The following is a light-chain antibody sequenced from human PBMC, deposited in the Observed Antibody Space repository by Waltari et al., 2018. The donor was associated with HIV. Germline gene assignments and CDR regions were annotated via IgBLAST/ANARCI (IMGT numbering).Light chain of an antibody. CDR3: GRWDSSLSGHWV. Sequence: QSVLTQPPSVSAAPGQKVTISCSETSSKIGNLYVSWYQQLPGTAPQLLIYDDNKRPAGIPDRISGSKSGTTATLGITGLQTGDEADYYCGRWDSSLSGHWVFGGGTKLTVL. J-gene: IGLJ3*02. V-gene: IGLV1-51*01. CDR2: DDN. CDR1: SSKIGNLY.